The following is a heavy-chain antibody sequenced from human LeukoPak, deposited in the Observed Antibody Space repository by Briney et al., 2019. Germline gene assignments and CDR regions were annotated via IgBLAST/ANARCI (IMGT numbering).Heavy chain of an antibody. CDR2: INPGNGDT. J-gene: IGHJ4*02. CDR1: GYSFTSQD. CDR3: ARVPAAGAGGDYFDY. D-gene: IGHD6-13*01. V-gene: IGHV1-3*03. Sequence: GASVKVSCKTSGYSFTSQDMHWVRQAPGQSLEWMGCINPGNGDTKYSQEFQGRVTITRDTSASTAYMELSSLRSEDTAVYYCARVPAAGAGGDYFDYWGQGTLVTVSS.